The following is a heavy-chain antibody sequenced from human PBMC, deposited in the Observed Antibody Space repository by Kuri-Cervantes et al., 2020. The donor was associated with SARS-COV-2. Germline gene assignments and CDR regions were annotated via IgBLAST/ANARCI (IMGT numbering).Heavy chain of an antibody. Sequence: LSLTCAASGFTFSDHYMDWVRQAPGKGLEWVGRTRNKANSYTTEYAASVKGRFTISRDDSKNSLYLQMNSLKTEDTAVYYCARRRIIAAAGPILDWYFDLWGRGTLVTVSS. CDR2: TRNKANSYTT. CDR3: ARRRIIAAAGPILDWYFDL. D-gene: IGHD6-13*01. V-gene: IGHV3-72*01. CDR1: GFTFSDHY. J-gene: IGHJ2*01.